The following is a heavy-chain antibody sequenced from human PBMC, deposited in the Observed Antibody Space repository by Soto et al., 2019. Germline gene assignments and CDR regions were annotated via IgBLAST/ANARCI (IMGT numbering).Heavy chain of an antibody. J-gene: IGHJ4*02. CDR2: IYYSGST. D-gene: IGHD6-6*01. CDR1: GGSISSGGYY. V-gene: IGHV4-30-4*01. Sequence: SETLSHTCTVSGGSISSGGYYWIWIRQPPGKGLEWIGYIYYSGSTYYNPSLKSRVTISVDTSKNQFSLKLSSVTAADTAVYYCARGTSIAARRTIDYCGQGTLVTVSS. CDR3: ARGTSIAARRTIDY.